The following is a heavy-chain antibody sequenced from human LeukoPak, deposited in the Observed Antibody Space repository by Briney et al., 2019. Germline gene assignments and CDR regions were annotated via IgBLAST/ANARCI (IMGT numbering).Heavy chain of an antibody. Sequence: GGSLRFSCEASGLTFSSYAMSWVRQAPGKGLEWVSAISGSSGSTYYADSVKGRFAISRDNSKNTLYLQMNSLRAEDTAVYYCAKVNYGYYFDYWGQGTLVTVSS. J-gene: IGHJ4*02. CDR3: AKVNYGYYFDY. D-gene: IGHD4-17*01. CDR2: ISGSSGST. V-gene: IGHV3-23*01. CDR1: GLTFSSYA.